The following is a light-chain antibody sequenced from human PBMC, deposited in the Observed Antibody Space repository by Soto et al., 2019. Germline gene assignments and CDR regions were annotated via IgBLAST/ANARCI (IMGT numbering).Light chain of an antibody. CDR3: QVWDSSSDHVI. V-gene: IGLV3-21*02. CDR1: YIGSKS. Sequence: SYELTQPPSVSVAPGQTAKITCGGTYIGSKSVHWYQRKPGQAPVLVVYDDSDRPSGIPERFSGANSGNTATLTISRVEAGDEADYYCQVWDSSSDHVIFGGGTKVTVL. CDR2: DDS. J-gene: IGLJ2*01.